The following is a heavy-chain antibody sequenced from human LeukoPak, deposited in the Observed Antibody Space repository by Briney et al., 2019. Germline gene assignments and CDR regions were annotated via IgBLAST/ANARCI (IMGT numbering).Heavy chain of an antibody. V-gene: IGHV1-8*01. Sequence: ASVKVSCKASGFTFTSYDINWVRQATGQGLERMGWMNPYSGNTGYAHKFQGRVTMTRNTSISTAYMELSSLRSEHTAVYYCAGSDVAYYDFWSGYFFGRASVNWFDPWGQGTLVTVSS. CDR2: MNPYSGNT. D-gene: IGHD3-3*01. CDR3: AGSDVAYYDFWSGYFFGRASVNWFDP. J-gene: IGHJ5*02. CDR1: GFTFTSYD.